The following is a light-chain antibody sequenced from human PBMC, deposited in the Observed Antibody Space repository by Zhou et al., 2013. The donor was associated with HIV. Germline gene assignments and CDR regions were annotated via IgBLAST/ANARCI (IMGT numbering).Light chain of an antibody. CDR1: QSVSSSY. CDR2: GAS. Sequence: DIVLTQSPGTLSLSPGERATLSCRASQSVSSSYLAWYQQKPGQAPRLLIYGASSRATGIPDRFSGSGSGTEFTLTISSLEPEDVATYYCQKYNSAPITFGQGTRLEIK. V-gene: IGKV3-20*01. CDR3: QKYNSAPIT. J-gene: IGKJ5*01.